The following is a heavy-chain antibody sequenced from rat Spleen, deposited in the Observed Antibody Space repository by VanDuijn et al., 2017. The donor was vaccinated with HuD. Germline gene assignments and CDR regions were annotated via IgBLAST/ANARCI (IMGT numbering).Heavy chain of an antibody. CDR1: GFSLTTNS. J-gene: IGHJ2*01. CDR2: IWGDGST. CDR3: TTPFVTVAATSHYLDY. V-gene: IGHV2-1*01. D-gene: IGHD1-2*01. Sequence: QVQLKESGPGLLQPSQTLSLTCTVSGFSLTTNSVKWVRQPPGKGLEWMGGIWGDGSTDYNSTLRSRLDISGDTSKSQVFLKMISLQTDDTAMYFCTTPFVTVAATSHYLDYWGQGVMVTVSS.